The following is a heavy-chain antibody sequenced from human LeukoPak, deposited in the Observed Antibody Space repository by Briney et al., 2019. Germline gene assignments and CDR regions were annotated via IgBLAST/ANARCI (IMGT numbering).Heavy chain of an antibody. CDR1: GFTFSTYE. CDR2: ISSNSGSTI. Sequence: PGGSLRLSCAASGFTFSTYEMTWVRQAPGKGLECVSYISSNSGSTIYYADSVKGRFTISRDNAKNSLFLQKNSLRAEDTALYYCALAGYRSSGLGVWGQGTLVTVSS. V-gene: IGHV3-48*03. D-gene: IGHD6-13*01. CDR3: ALAGYRSSGLGV. J-gene: IGHJ4*02.